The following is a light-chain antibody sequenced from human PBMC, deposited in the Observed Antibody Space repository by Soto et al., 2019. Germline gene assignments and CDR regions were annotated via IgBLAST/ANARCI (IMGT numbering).Light chain of an antibody. Sequence: DIVMTQSPDSLAVSLGERATINCKSSQSILYTVNNKNYFAWYQQKPGQPPKLLIYWASTRESGVPDRFSGSGSGTDFTLTISSLQAEDVAVYYCLQYYHVPWTFGQGTKVEIK. V-gene: IGKV4-1*01. CDR1: QSILYTVNNKNY. J-gene: IGKJ1*01. CDR2: WAS. CDR3: LQYYHVPWT.